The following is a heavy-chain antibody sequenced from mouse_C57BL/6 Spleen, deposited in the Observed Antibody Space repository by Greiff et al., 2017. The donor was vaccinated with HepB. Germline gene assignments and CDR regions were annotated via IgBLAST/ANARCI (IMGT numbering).Heavy chain of an antibody. CDR2: INPSSGYT. CDR3: ARNWDAMDY. Sequence: QVQLQQSGAELAKPGASVKLSCKASGYTFTSYWMHWVKQRPGQGLEWIGYINPSSGYTKYNQKFKDKATVTADKSSSTAYMQLSSLTYEDSAVYYCARNWDAMDYWGQGTSVTVSS. J-gene: IGHJ4*01. D-gene: IGHD4-1*01. CDR1: GYTFTSYW. V-gene: IGHV1-7*01.